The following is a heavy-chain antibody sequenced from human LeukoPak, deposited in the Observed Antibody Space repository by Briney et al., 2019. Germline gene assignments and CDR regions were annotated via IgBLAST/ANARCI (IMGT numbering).Heavy chain of an antibody. Sequence: SETLSLTCTVSGGSISSYYWSWIWQPPGKGLEWIGNIYYSGSTNYNPSLKSRVTISVDTSKNQFSLKLSSVTAADTAVYYCARGGSYYYDSSGYYLGYWGQGTLVTVSS. CDR2: IYYSGST. D-gene: IGHD3-22*01. J-gene: IGHJ4*02. V-gene: IGHV4-59*01. CDR1: GGSISSYY. CDR3: ARGGSYYYDSSGYYLGY.